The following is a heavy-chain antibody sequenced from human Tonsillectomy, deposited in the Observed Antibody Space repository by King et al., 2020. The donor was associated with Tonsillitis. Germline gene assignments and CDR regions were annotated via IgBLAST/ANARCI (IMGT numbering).Heavy chain of an antibody. D-gene: IGHD6-13*01. CDR3: ARDRSGLRLAAAGTLGY. V-gene: IGHV1-2*02. J-gene: IGHJ4*02. CDR2: INPNSGVT. CDR1: GYTFTDYY. Sequence: VQLVESGAEVKKPGASVKVSCKASGYTFTDYYIHWVRQAPGPGLEWMGWINPNSGVTNCAQNFQGRVTMTRDTSISPAYMELSRLKSDDTAVYYCARDRSGLRLAAAGTLGYWGQGTLVTVSS.